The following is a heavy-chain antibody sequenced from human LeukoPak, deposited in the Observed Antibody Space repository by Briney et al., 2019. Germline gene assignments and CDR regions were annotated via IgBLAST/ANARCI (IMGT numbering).Heavy chain of an antibody. V-gene: IGHV3-74*01. CDR1: GFTFSTHW. CDR3: ASLLTPYHGSGGGGMDV. CDR2: ISGDGNMT. D-gene: IGHD3-10*01. Sequence: PGGSLRLSCAASGFTFSTHWMYWVRQAPGKELVWVSRISGDGNMTSYADSVKGRFTISRDNAEDTLFLQMTSLRVEDTALYFCASLLTPYHGSGGGGMDVWGQGTTVTVSS. J-gene: IGHJ6*02.